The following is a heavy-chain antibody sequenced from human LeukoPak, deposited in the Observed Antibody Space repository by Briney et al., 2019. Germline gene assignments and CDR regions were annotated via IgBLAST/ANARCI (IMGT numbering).Heavy chain of an antibody. V-gene: IGHV3-20*04. D-gene: IGHD3-10*01. CDR2: INWNGGST. Sequence: GGSLRLSCAASGFTFDDYGMSWVRQAPGKGLEWVSGINWNGGSTGYADSVKGRFTISRDNAKNSLYLQMNSLRAEDTAVYYCARGEGTMATMTGWFDPWGQGTLVTVSS. CDR3: ARGEGTMATMTGWFDP. CDR1: GFTFDDYG. J-gene: IGHJ5*02.